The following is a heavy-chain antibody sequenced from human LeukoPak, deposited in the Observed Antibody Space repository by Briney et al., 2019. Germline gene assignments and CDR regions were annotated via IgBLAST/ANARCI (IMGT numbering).Heavy chain of an antibody. CDR2: INHSGST. V-gene: IGHV4-34*01. CDR1: GGSFSGYY. D-gene: IGHD3-10*01. CDR3: ARGGFGELFSWFDP. Sequence: SETLSLTCAVYGGSFSGYYWSWIRQPPGKGLEWIGEINHSGSTNYNPSLKSRVTISVDTSKNQFSLKLSSVTAADTAVYYCARGGFGELFSWFDPWGQGTLVTDSS. J-gene: IGHJ5*02.